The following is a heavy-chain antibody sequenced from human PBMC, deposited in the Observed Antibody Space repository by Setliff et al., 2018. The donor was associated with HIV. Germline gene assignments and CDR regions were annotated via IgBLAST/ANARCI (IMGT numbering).Heavy chain of an antibody. J-gene: IGHJ4*02. D-gene: IGHD2-15*01. CDR1: GFTFSTYA. V-gene: IGHV3-64*02. Sequence: PGESLKISCAASGFTFSTYAMHWVRQAPGKGLEHVSAISNTGGNTYYADSVKGRFTISRDNSKNTLYLQMGSLRAEDMAVYYCARVAAGHCSSGTCYFDYWGQGTLVTVSS. CDR2: ISNTGGNT. CDR3: ARVAAGHCSSGTCYFDY.